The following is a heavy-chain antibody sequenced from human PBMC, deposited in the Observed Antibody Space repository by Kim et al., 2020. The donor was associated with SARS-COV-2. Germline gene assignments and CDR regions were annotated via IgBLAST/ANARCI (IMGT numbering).Heavy chain of an antibody. Sequence: SETLSLTCTVSGGSIISSSYYWGWIRQPPGKGLEWIGSIYYSGSTYYNPSLKSRVTISVDTSKNQFSLKLSSVTAADTAVYYCARGLTMIVVVIPGGWFDPWGQGTLVTVSS. CDR2: IYYSGST. V-gene: IGHV4-39*01. J-gene: IGHJ5*02. CDR3: ARGLTMIVVVIPGGWFDP. D-gene: IGHD3-22*01. CDR1: GGSIISSSYY.